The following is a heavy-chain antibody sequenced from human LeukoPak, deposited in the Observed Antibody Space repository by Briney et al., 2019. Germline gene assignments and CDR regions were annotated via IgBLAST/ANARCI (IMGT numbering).Heavy chain of an antibody. V-gene: IGHV3-30-3*01. D-gene: IGHD3-10*01. J-gene: IGHJ2*01. Sequence: GGSLRLSCAASGFTFSSYAMHWVRQAPGKGLEWVAVISYDGSNKYYADSVKGRFTISRDNSKNTLYLQMNSLRAEDTAVYYCARVPRPAQIWFGEHWYFDLWGRGTLVTVSS. CDR1: GFTFSSYA. CDR3: ARVPRPAQIWFGEHWYFDL. CDR2: ISYDGSNK.